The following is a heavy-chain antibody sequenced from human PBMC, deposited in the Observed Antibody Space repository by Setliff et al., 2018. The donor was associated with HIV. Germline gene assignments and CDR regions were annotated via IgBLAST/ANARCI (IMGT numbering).Heavy chain of an antibody. CDR3: ARGQGDRYNFWSGYLYYFDY. J-gene: IGHJ4*02. Sequence: SETLSLTCTVSGGSVNNNNCYWGWIRQHPGKGLEWIGYIYYSGSTYYNPSLKSRVTISVDTSKNQFSLKLNSVTAADTAVYYCARGQGDRYNFWSGYLYYFDYWGQGTLVTVSS. D-gene: IGHD3-3*01. CDR2: IYYSGST. V-gene: IGHV4-31*03. CDR1: GGSVNNNNCY.